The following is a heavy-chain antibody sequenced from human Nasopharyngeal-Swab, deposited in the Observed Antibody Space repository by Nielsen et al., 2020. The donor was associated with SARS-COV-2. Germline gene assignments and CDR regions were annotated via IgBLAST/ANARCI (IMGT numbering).Heavy chain of an antibody. D-gene: IGHD5-18*01. V-gene: IGHV4-59*01. CDR2: IHYSENT. J-gene: IGHJ4*02. Sequence: WIRQPPGKGLEWVGNIHYSENTNYNPSLKSRVTMSVDTSTDQFSLKLRSVTAADTAVYYCARDRGYSYGDPLSYFDYWGQGTLVTVS. CDR3: ARDRGYSYGDPLSYFDY.